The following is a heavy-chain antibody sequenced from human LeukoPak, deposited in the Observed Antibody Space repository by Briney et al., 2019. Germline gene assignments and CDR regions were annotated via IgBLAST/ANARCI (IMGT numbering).Heavy chain of an antibody. CDR1: GFNFRDHW. CDR3: ARDLDFWSGSTKQKFDY. D-gene: IGHD3-3*01. J-gene: IGHJ4*02. CDR2: ISSSSSYI. V-gene: IGHV3-21*01. Sequence: GGSLRLSCAVSGFNFRDHWMDWVRQAPGKGLEWVSSISSSSSYIYYADSVKGRFTISRDNAKNSLYLQMNSLRAEDTAVYYCARDLDFWSGSTKQKFDYWGQGTLVTVSS.